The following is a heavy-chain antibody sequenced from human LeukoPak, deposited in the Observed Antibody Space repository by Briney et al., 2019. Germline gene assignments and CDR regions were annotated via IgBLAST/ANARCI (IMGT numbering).Heavy chain of an antibody. D-gene: IGHD4-17*01. V-gene: IGHV4-59*01. Sequence: SVTLSLTCTVSGGSMSSYYWSWIRQPPGKGLEWIGYTYYSGSTNSNPSLKSRVTISVDTSKNQFSLKLSSVTAADTAVYYCARERGLDYGDYVSTFDYWGQGTLVTVSS. CDR2: TYYSGST. CDR3: ARERGLDYGDYVSTFDY. CDR1: GGSMSSYY. J-gene: IGHJ4*02.